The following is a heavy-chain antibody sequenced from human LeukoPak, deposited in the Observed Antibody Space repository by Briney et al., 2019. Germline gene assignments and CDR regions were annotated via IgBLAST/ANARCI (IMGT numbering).Heavy chain of an antibody. CDR2: IKYDGSER. V-gene: IGHV3-7*01. Sequence: PGGSLRLSCAASGFTISDYWMCWVRQAPGRGLEWVANIKYDGSERYYVDSVKGRFTISRDTATNSVYLYMNSLRADDTAVYYCARDIAAAGLFLDYWGQGTLVTVSS. J-gene: IGHJ4*02. CDR3: ARDIAAAGLFLDY. D-gene: IGHD6-13*01. CDR1: GFTISDYW.